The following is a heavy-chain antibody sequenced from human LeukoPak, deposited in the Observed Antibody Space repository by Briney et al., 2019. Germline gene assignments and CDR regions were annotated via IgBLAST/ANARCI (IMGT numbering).Heavy chain of an antibody. J-gene: IGHJ4*02. D-gene: IGHD3-22*01. CDR1: GHTFTSYG. V-gene: IGHV1-18*01. CDR3: ARDRNYYDSSGYLGGY. CDR2: ISAYNGNT. Sequence: SLVKVSCKASGHTFTSYGISWVRQAPGHGLEWRGWISAYNGNTNYAQKVQGSVTMTTDISTSTAYMELRSMRSDDTAVYFCARDRNYYDSSGYLGGYWGQGTLVTVSS.